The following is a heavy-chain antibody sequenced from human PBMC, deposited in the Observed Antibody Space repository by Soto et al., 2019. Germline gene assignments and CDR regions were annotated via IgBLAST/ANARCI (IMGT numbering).Heavy chain of an antibody. Sequence: QVQLVESGGGVVQPGASLRLSCEASGFDFSSYAMHWVRQAPGKGLAWVGVISYDGKYIYYADSVKGRFTISRDNSKNTLYVQVNSLRPEDTAVYYCAKGILSATIGPYAMDVWGQGTTVTVSS. CDR3: AKGILSATIGPYAMDV. CDR1: GFDFSSYA. J-gene: IGHJ6*02. D-gene: IGHD3-16*01. CDR2: ISYDGKYI. V-gene: IGHV3-30*18.